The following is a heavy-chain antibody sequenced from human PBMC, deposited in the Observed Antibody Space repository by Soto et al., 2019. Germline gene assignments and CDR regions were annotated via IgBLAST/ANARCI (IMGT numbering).Heavy chain of an antibody. CDR3: AKESGSYYGYLDY. V-gene: IGHV3-30*18. CDR2: ISYHGSNK. J-gene: IGHJ4*02. CDR1: GFTFSSYG. Sequence: QVQLVESGGGVVQPGRSLRLSCAASGFTFSSYGMHWVRQAPGKGLEWVAFISYHGSNKYYTDSVKGRFTISRDNSKNTLYLQMTSLRAEDTAVYYCAKESGSYYGYLDYWGQVTLGTVSA. D-gene: IGHD1-26*01.